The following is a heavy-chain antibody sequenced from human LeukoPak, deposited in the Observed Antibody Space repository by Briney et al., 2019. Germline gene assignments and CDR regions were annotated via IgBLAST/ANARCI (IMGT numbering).Heavy chain of an antibody. Sequence: GGSLRLSCAVSGFIVSDYYMYWVRQAPGKSLEWVSVIYTGGRTLYADSVKGRFTISRDNAKNSLYLQMNSLRAEDTAVYYCSTAKFDNWGQGTLVTVSS. CDR3: STAKFDN. J-gene: IGHJ4*02. CDR1: GFIVSDYY. CDR2: IYTGGRT. V-gene: IGHV3-53*01.